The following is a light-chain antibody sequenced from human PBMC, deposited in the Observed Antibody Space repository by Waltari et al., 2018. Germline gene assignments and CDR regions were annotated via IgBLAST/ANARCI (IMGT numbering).Light chain of an antibody. V-gene: IGKV1-9*01. CDR2: AAS. CDR3: QQLNSYPRNT. Sequence: DIQLTQSPSFLSASVGDRVTITCRASQGISSYLAWYQQKPGKAPTLLIYAASTLQSGVPSRFSGSGSGTEFTLTISSLQPEDFATYYCQQLNSYPRNTFGQGTKLEIK. CDR1: QGISSY. J-gene: IGKJ2*01.